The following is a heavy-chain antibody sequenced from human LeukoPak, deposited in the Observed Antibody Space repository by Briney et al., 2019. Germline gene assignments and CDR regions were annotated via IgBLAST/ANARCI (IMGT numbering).Heavy chain of an antibody. Sequence: SETLSLTCTVSGGSVSSGSYYWSWLRQPPGKGLEWIGYIYYSGSTNYNPSLKSRVTISVDTSKNQFSLKLSSVTAADTAVYYCARTLLWFGGHFDYWGQGTLVTVSS. CDR1: GGSVSSGSYY. J-gene: IGHJ4*02. D-gene: IGHD3-10*01. CDR3: ARTLLWFGGHFDY. CDR2: IYYSGST. V-gene: IGHV4-61*01.